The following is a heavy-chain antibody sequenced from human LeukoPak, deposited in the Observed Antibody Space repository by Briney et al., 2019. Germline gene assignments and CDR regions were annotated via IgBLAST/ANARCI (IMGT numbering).Heavy chain of an antibody. D-gene: IGHD3-10*01. CDR2: IRYDGSNK. J-gene: IGHJ6*03. CDR1: GFTFSSYG. Sequence: GGSLRLSCAASGFTFSSYGMHWVRQAPGKGLEWVAFIRYDGSNKYYADSVKGRFTISRDNAKNSLYLQMNSLRAEDTAVYYCARVYYGSGSLHYYYYYMDVWGKGTTVTISS. CDR3: ARVYYGSGSLHYYYYYMDV. V-gene: IGHV3-30*02.